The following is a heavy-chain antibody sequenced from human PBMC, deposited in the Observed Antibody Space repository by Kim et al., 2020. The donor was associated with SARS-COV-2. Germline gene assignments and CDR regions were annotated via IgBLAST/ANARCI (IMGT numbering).Heavy chain of an antibody. V-gene: IGHV3-9*01. Sequence: VKDRFTISRDNAKNSLYLQMNSLRAEDTALYYCAKDITITVTTLGAFDIWGQGTMVTVSS. D-gene: IGHD4-17*01. CDR3: AKDITITVTTLGAFDI. J-gene: IGHJ3*02.